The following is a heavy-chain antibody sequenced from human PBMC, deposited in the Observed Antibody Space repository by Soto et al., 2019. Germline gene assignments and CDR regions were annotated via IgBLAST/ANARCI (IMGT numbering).Heavy chain of an antibody. J-gene: IGHJ1*01. CDR1: GYSFTTNW. D-gene: IGHD6-13*01. CDR3: ARHSGVAEDGTD. V-gene: IGHV5-51*01. CDR2: IYPGDSDT. Sequence: GESLKISCKGSGYSFTTNWIGWVRQMPGKGLEWMGVIYPGDSDTRYSPSFQGQVAISVDKSINTAYLQWSSLKASDTAMYYCARHSGVAEDGTDWGQGTLVTVSS.